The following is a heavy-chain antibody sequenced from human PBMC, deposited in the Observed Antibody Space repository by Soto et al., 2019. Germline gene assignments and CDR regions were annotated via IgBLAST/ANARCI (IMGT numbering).Heavy chain of an antibody. CDR3: AADTRYYYMDV. J-gene: IGHJ6*03. D-gene: IGHD1-1*01. CDR1: GFTLTSSA. Sequence: SVKVSCKASGFTLTSSAMQWVRQARGQRLEWIGWIVVGSGNTNYAQKFQERVTITRDMSTSTAYMELSSLRSEDTAVYYCAADTRYYYMDVGGKGTPVTVSS. V-gene: IGHV1-58*02. CDR2: IVVGSGNT.